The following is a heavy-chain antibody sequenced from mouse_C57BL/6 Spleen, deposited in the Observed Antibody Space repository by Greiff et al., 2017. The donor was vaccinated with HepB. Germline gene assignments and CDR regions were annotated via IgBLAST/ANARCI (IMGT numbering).Heavy chain of an antibody. V-gene: IGHV1-64*01. CDR2: IHPNSGST. J-gene: IGHJ4*01. CDR1: GYTFTSYW. D-gene: IGHD1-1*01. CDR3: ATPLLLREMDY. Sequence: QVQLQQPGAELVKPGASVKLSCKASGYTFTSYWMHWVKQRPGQGLEWIGMIHPNSGSTNYNEKFKSKATLTVDKSSSTAYMQLRSLTSEDSAVYYCATPLLLREMDYWGQGTSVTVSS.